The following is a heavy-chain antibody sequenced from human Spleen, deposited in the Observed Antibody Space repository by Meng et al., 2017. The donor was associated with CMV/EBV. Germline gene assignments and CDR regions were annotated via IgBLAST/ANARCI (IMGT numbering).Heavy chain of an antibody. Sequence: SAFPFVGSPMHWVRQASGKGLEWVGRIRSKANSYATAYAASVKGRFTISRDDSKNTAYLQMNSLKTEDTAVYYCTRLDFWSGQTVDYWGQGTLVTVSS. CDR3: TRLDFWSGQTVDY. CDR2: IRSKANSYAT. D-gene: IGHD3-3*01. J-gene: IGHJ4*02. V-gene: IGHV3-73*01. CDR1: AFPFVGSP.